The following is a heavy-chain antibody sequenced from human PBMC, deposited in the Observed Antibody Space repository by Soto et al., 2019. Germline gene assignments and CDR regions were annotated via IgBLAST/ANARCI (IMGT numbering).Heavy chain of an antibody. CDR2: INQDGNED. Sequence: GFLSLSCAASGFTFSSYWMNWVRPAPGKGLEWVANINQDGNEDNLLDSVKGRFTISRDNAKNSLFLQMNSLRVDDTAVYYCARTGDGHHDFLDYWGQGALVTVSS. CDR3: ARTGDGHHDFLDY. D-gene: IGHD1-1*01. CDR1: GFTFSSYW. V-gene: IGHV3-7*01. J-gene: IGHJ4*02.